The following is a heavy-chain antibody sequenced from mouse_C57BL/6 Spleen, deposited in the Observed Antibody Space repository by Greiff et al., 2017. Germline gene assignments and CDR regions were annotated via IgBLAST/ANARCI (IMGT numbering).Heavy chain of an antibody. D-gene: IGHD1-1*01. CDR1: GYAFSSYW. Sequence: VQLQQSGASVKISCKASGYAFSSYWMNWVKQRPGKGLEWTGQIYPGDGDTNYNGKFKGKATLTADKSSSTAYMQLSSLTSEDSAVYFCARSNYYGSSPLAYWGQGTLVTVSA. J-gene: IGHJ3*01. CDR2: IYPGDGDT. V-gene: IGHV1-80*01. CDR3: ARSNYYGSSPLAY.